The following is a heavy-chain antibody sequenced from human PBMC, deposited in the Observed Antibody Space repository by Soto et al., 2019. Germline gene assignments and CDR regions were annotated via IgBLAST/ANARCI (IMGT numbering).Heavy chain of an antibody. CDR1: GDSVSSTSTA. J-gene: IGHJ4*02. D-gene: IGHD3-10*01. CDR2: TYYRSNWYT. Sequence: SQTLSLTCAISGDSVSSTSTAWSWIRQSPSRGLEWLGRTYYRSNWYTDYAVSVKSRITISPDTSKNQFSLQLNSVTPEDTAVYYCAKTFGEALYRIKWFGELLYFDYWGQGTLVTVSS. V-gene: IGHV6-1*01. CDR3: AKTFGEALYRIKWFGELLYFDY.